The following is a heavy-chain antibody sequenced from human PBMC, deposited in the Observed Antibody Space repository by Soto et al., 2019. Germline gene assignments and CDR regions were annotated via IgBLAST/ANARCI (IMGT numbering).Heavy chain of an antibody. V-gene: IGHV5-51*01. CDR3: AVRRYFMDNWNDGDAFDI. J-gene: IGHJ3*02. CDR2: IYPGDSDT. D-gene: IGHD1-1*01. CDR1: GDSFTSYW. Sequence: PGESLKISFKGSGDSFTSYWIGSVRQIPGTGLEWMGIIYPGDSDTRYSPSFQGQVTISADKSISTVYLQWSRLKASDTAMYYCAVRRYFMDNWNDGDAFDIWGQGTMVTVSS.